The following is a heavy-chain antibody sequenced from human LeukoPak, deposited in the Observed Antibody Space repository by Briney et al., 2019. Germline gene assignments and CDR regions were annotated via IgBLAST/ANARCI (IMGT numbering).Heavy chain of an antibody. Sequence: PSETLSLTCTVSGASISSSSHYWGWIRQPPGKGLEWIGTIYYDGSTYYNPSLKSRVTIFVDTSKNQFSLKLSSVTAADTAVYYCASLTTVRPGYWGQGTLVTVSS. J-gene: IGHJ4*02. CDR1: GASISSSSHY. D-gene: IGHD4-17*01. V-gene: IGHV4-39*01. CDR2: IYYDGST. CDR3: ASLTTVRPGY.